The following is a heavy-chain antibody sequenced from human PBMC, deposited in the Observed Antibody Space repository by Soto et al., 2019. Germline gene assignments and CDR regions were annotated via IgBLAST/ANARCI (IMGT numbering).Heavy chain of an antibody. CDR3: ARGTSHIVVVTAISGWFDP. CDR1: GGTFSSYA. CDR2: IIPIFGTA. J-gene: IGHJ5*02. V-gene: IGHV1-69*12. D-gene: IGHD2-21*02. Sequence: QVQLVQSGAEVKKPGSSVKVSCKASGGTFSSYAISWVRQAPGQGLEWMGGIIPIFGTANYAQKFQGRVTITADESTSTAYMELGSLRAEDTAVYYCARGTSHIVVVTAISGWFDPWGQGTLVTVSS.